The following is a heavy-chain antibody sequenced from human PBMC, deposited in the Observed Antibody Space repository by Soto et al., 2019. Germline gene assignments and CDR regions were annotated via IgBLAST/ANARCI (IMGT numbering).Heavy chain of an antibody. J-gene: IGHJ6*02. CDR1: GGSISSGGYY. V-gene: IGHV4-31*03. CDR2: IYYSGNT. Sequence: SETLSLTCTVSGGSISSGGYYWSWIRQHPGKGLEWIGYIYYSGNTYYNPSLKSRVTISEDTSKNQFSLKLSSVTAADTAVYYCARERTGTTSMDVWGQGTAVTVSS. CDR3: ARERTGTTSMDV. D-gene: IGHD1-1*01.